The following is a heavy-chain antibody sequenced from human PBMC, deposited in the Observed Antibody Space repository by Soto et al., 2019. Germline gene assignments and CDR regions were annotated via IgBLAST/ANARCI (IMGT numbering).Heavy chain of an antibody. V-gene: IGHV5-51*01. J-gene: IGHJ4*02. CDR2: IYPDDSDI. CDR3: AIPRSSGYYAHFDD. CDR1: GYTFTDYW. D-gene: IGHD3-22*01. Sequence: DVQLEQSGSVIKKPGESLKISCKGSGYTFTDYWIGWVRQIPGKGLEWIGIIYPDDSDIRYSPAFRGQVTISADKSIATAYLQWSSLKASDTAMYYCAIPRSSGYYAHFDDCGQGTRVIVAS.